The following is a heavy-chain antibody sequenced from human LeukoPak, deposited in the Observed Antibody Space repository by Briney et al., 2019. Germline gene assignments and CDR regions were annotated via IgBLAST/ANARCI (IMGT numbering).Heavy chain of an antibody. J-gene: IGHJ4*02. D-gene: IGHD3-22*01. CDR2: ISAYNGNT. CDR1: GYTFTGYY. Sequence: ASVKVSCKASGYTFTGYYMHWVRQAPGQGLEWMGWISAYNGNTNYAQKLQGRVTMTTDTSTSTAYMELRSLRSDDTAVYYCARDQGVVVNEYYFDYWGQGTLVTVSS. CDR3: ARDQGVVVNEYYFDY. V-gene: IGHV1-18*04.